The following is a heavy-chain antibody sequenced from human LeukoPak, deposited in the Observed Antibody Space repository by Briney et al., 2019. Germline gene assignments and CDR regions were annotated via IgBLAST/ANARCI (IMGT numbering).Heavy chain of an antibody. Sequence: SGPTLVKPPQTLTLTCTFSGCSRHTRGGGVGWIGQPPGKALEWLSLIFWNADKRYTPSLKSRLTITKDTSKNQVVLTMTNMDPVDTATYYCAHNGAWRYYFDYWGQGTLVTVSS. V-gene: IGHV2-5*01. CDR3: AHNGAWRYYFDY. CDR1: GCSRHTRGGG. J-gene: IGHJ4*02. D-gene: IGHD3-16*01. CDR2: IFWNADK.